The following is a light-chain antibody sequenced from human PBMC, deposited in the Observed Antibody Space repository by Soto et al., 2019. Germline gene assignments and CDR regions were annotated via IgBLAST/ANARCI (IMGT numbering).Light chain of an antibody. CDR3: QQYNSYWT. J-gene: IGKJ1*01. V-gene: IGKV1-5*03. CDR1: QSISSW. Sequence: DIQMTQSPSTLSASVGDRVTITCRASQSISSWLAWYQQKPGKAPKLLIYKASSSESGVPSRFSGSGSGTEFTLTISSLQPDDFATYYCQQYNSYWTFGQGTKVDIK. CDR2: KAS.